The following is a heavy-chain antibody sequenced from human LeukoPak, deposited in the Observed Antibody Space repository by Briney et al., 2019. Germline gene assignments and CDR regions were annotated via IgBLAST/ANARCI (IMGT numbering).Heavy chain of an antibody. D-gene: IGHD3-22*01. V-gene: IGHV4-59*11. CDR2: ISYTGST. CDR3: ARGRDSYDSSGAFDY. J-gene: IGHJ4*02. CDR1: GASISSHY. Sequence: SETLSLICTVSGASISSHYWSWIRQPPGKRLEWIGYISYTGSTNYNPSLKSRVTISVDTSKNQFSLKLSSVTAADTAVYYCARGRDSYDSSGAFDYWGQGTLVTVSS.